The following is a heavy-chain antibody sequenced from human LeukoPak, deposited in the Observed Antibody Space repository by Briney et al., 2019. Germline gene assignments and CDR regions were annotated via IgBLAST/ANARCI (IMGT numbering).Heavy chain of an antibody. D-gene: IGHD3-10*01. CDR2: IKQDGSEK. CDR1: GFTFSSYW. J-gene: IGHJ2*01. Sequence: PGGSLRLSCAASGFTFSSYWMSWVRQAPGKGLEWVANIKQDGSEKYYVDSVKGRFTISRDNAKNTLYLQMNSLRAEDTAVYYCARGNQVLLWFGNSWYFDLWGRGTLVTVSS. V-gene: IGHV3-7*01. CDR3: ARGNQVLLWFGNSWYFDL.